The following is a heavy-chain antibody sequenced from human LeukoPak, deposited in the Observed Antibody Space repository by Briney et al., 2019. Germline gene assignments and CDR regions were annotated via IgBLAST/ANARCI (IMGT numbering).Heavy chain of an antibody. D-gene: IGHD3-16*01. CDR1: GGSISSVSYY. CDR3: VRDHVSPGLSNWFDP. Sequence: SQTLSLTCTVSGGSISSVSYYWSWIRQPAGKGLEWIGRIYTSGSTNYNPSLKSRDTISVDTSKNQFSLKLSSVPASDTAMYYCVRDHVSPGLSNWFDPWGQGTLVTVSS. V-gene: IGHV4-61*02. J-gene: IGHJ5*02. CDR2: IYTSGST.